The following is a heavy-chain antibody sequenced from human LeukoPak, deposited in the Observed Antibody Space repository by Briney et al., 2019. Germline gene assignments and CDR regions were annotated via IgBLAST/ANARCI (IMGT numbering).Heavy chain of an antibody. D-gene: IGHD4-17*01. J-gene: IGHJ5*02. CDR1: GFTFSDYY. V-gene: IGHV3-11*04. Sequence: GGSLRLSCAASGFTFSDYYMSWIRQAPGKGLEWVSYIGSSGSTIYYADSVKGRFTISRDNAKNSLYLQMNSLRAEDTAVYYCATEDDYGDYVSWFDPWGQGTLVTVSS. CDR2: IGSSGSTI. CDR3: ATEDDYGDYVSWFDP.